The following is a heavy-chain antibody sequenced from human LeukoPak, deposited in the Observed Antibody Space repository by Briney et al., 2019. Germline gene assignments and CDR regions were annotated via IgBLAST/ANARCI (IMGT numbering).Heavy chain of an antibody. D-gene: IGHD1-26*01. CDR1: GVSINTYY. Sequence: SETLSLTCTVSGVSINTYYASWIRQAPGKGLEFIGFIFNGGNTNYNPSLKSRATISVDTSNNQFSLRLTSVTAADTAMYYCAAGPWELDFWGQGTLVTVSS. CDR3: AAGPWELDF. V-gene: IGHV4-4*09. J-gene: IGHJ4*02. CDR2: IFNGGNT.